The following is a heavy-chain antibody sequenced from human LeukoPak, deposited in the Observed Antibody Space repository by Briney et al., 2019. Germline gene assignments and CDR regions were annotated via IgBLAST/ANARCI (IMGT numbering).Heavy chain of an antibody. CDR1: GRSISSYY. CDR2: IYYSGST. Sequence: SETLSLTCTVSGRSISSYYWSWIRQPPGKGLEWIGYIYYSGSTNYNPSLKSRVTISVDTSKNQFSLKLSSVTAADTAVYYCARRKMGYSSSFNWFDPWGQGTLVTVSS. D-gene: IGHD6-13*01. CDR3: ARRKMGYSSSFNWFDP. J-gene: IGHJ5*02. V-gene: IGHV4-59*01.